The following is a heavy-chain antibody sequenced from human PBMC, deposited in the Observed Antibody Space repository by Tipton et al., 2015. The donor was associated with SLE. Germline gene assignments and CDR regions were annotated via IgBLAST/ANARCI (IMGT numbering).Heavy chain of an antibody. V-gene: IGHV4-31*02. CDR2: IYYSGST. CDR1: GGSISSGGYY. Sequence: LRLSCTVSGGSISSGGYYWSWIRQHPGKGLEWIGYIYYSGSTYYNPSLKSRVTISVDTSKNQFSLKLSSVTAADTAVYYCARVWDYGDYEVDYAFDIWGQGTMVTVSS. J-gene: IGHJ3*02. D-gene: IGHD4-17*01. CDR3: ARVWDYGDYEVDYAFDI.